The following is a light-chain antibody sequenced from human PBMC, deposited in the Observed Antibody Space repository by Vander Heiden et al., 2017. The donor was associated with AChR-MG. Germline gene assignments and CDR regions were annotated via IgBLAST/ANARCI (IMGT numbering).Light chain of an antibody. CDR1: QTINRY. J-gene: IGKJ1*01. CDR2: TAS. Sequence: DLQMTQSPSSLSASVGDTVTITCRASQTINRYLKWYQQKPGTAPKVLIYTASSLQSDVPSRFSGSGSGADFTPTINSLQPEDSATYYCQQSSSTPPTFGQGTKVEIK. CDR3: QQSSSTPPT. V-gene: IGKV1-39*01.